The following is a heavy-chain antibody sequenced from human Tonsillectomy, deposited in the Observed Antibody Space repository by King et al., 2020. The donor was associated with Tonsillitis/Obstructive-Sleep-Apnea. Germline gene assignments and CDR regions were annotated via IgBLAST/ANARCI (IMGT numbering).Heavy chain of an antibody. V-gene: IGHV3-21*01. J-gene: IGHJ6*03. D-gene: IGHD1-1*01. CDR3: ARTGTPQYYYYYYMDV. CDR1: VFTFSTYS. Sequence: VQLVESGGGLVKPGGSLRLSCAAVVFTFSTYSMHWFRQATGKGRVCVSSITTSSAYIYYAASVKGRFTISRDNAKNSLYLQMSSLRAEDTAVYYCARTGTPQYYYYYYMDVWGKGTTVTVSS. CDR2: ITTSSAYI.